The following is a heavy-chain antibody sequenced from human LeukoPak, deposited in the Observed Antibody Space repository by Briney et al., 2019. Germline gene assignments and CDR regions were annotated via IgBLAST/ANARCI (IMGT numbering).Heavy chain of an antibody. CDR2: IYYSGST. CDR3: ARAGIAAAGTFFDY. V-gene: IGHV4-30-4*01. Sequence: PSQTLSLTCTFSGGSISSGDYYWSWIRQPPGKGLEWIGYIYYSGSTYYNPSLKSRVTISVDTSENQFSLKLSSVTAADTAVYYCARAGIAAAGTFFDYWGQGTLVIVSS. J-gene: IGHJ4*02. CDR1: GGSISSGDYY. D-gene: IGHD6-13*01.